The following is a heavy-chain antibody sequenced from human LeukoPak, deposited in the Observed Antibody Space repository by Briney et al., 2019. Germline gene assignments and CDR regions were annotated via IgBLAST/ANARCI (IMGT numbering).Heavy chain of an antibody. Sequence: GGSLRLSCAASGFTFSSYSMNWVRQAPGKGLEWVSYISSSGSTIYYADFVKGRFSISRDNSKNTLYLQMNSLRTDDTAVYYCTKEGLDSGSSFSAWFDPWGQGTLVTVSS. CDR1: GFTFSSYS. CDR3: TKEGLDSGSSFSAWFDP. CDR2: ISSSGSTI. V-gene: IGHV3-48*01. J-gene: IGHJ5*02. D-gene: IGHD3-10*01.